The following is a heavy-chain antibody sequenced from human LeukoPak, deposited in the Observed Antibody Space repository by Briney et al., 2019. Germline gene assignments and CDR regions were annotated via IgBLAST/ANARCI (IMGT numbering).Heavy chain of an antibody. J-gene: IGHJ4*02. CDR3: ARHGVYSGGAFDY. Sequence: PSETLSLTCTVSGGSIRSTGHYWAWIRQPPGKGLEWIGSIFYSGSTYYNPSLKSRVTMFVDMSKNQFSLKLNSVTAADTAVYYCARHGVYSGGAFDYWGQGTLVTVSS. CDR1: GGSIRSTGHY. V-gene: IGHV4-39*01. CDR2: IFYSGST. D-gene: IGHD3-3*01.